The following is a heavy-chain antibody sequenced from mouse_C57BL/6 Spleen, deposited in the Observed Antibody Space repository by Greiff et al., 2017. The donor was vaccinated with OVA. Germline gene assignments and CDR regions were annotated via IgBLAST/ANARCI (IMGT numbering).Heavy chain of an antibody. J-gene: IGHJ3*01. D-gene: IGHD2-4*01. V-gene: IGHV1-64*01. Sequence: VQVVESGAELVKPGASVKLSCKASGYTFTSYWMHWVKQRPGQGLEWIGMIHPNSGSTNYNEKFKSKATLTVDKSSSTAYMQLSSLTSEDSAVYYCARIYDYDGGFAYWGQGTLVTVSA. CDR1: GYTFTSYW. CDR2: IHPNSGST. CDR3: ARIYDYDGGFAY.